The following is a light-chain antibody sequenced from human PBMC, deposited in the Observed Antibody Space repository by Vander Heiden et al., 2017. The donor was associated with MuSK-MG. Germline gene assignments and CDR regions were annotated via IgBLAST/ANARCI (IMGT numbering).Light chain of an antibody. V-gene: IGKV3-15*01. Sequence: EIVMPQSPATLSVSPGERATLSCRASQSVSSDLAWYQQKPGQAPRILIYGASTRATDIPARFSGSGSGAEFTLTISSLQSEDFAVYYCQQYKKWPPWTFGQGTKVEIK. CDR2: GAS. CDR1: QSVSSD. CDR3: QQYKKWPPWT. J-gene: IGKJ1*01.